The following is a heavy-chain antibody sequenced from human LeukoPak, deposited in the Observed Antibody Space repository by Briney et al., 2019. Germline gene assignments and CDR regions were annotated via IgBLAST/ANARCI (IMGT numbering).Heavy chain of an antibody. D-gene: IGHD6-13*01. Sequence: TSETLSLTCTVSGGSIKSYYWSWIRQSPGKGLERLGYIYYSGSTNYNPSLKSRITISVDTSKNQFSLKLSSVTAADTAVYYCARWGEAAAGIYYWGQGTLVTVSS. CDR2: IYYSGST. V-gene: IGHV4-59*01. CDR1: GGSIKSYY. J-gene: IGHJ4*02. CDR3: ARWGEAAAGIYY.